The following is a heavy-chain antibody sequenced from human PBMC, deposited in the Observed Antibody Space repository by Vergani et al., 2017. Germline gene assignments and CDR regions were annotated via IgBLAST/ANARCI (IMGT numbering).Heavy chain of an antibody. D-gene: IGHD6-19*01. J-gene: IGHJ6*02. V-gene: IGHV3-21*01. CDR2: ISSSSSYI. Sequence: EVQLVESGGGLVKPGGSLRLSCAASGFTFSSYSMNWVRQAPGKGLEWVSSISSSSSYIYYADSVKGRFTISRDNAKNSLYLQMNSLRSEDTAVYYCAGAQAVAGTQNYYYGMDVWGQGTTVTVSS. CDR3: AGAQAVAGTQNYYYGMDV. CDR1: GFTFSSYS.